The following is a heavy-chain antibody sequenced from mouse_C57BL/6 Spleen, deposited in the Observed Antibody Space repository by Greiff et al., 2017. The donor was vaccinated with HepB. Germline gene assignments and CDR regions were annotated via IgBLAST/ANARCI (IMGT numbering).Heavy chain of an antibody. CDR2: IDPSESET. CDR3: ARGGTRAMDY. D-gene: IGHD1-3*01. V-gene: IGHV1-52*01. J-gene: IGHJ4*01. CDR1: GYTFTSYW. Sequence: SGAELVRPGSSVKLSCKASGYTFTSYWMHWVKQRPIQGLEWIGNIDPSESETHYNQKFKDKATLTVDKSSSTAYMQLSSLTSEDSAVYYCARGGTRAMDYWGQGTSVTVSS.